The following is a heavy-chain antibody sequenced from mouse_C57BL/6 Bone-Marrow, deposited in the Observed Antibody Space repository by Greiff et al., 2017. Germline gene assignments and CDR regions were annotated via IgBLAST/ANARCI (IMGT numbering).Heavy chain of an antibody. V-gene: IGHV5-6*01. CDR3: ATSYYSNYGYAMDY. J-gene: IGHJ4*01. D-gene: IGHD2-5*01. CDR2: ISSGGSYT. Sequence: EVKLLESGGDLVKPGGSLKLSCAASGFTFSSYGMSWVRQTPDKRLEWVAIISSGGSYTYYPDSVKGRVTISRDNAKNTQDLHMSRLKSEDTAMYYCATSYYSNYGYAMDYWGQGTSVTVSS. CDR1: GFTFSSYG.